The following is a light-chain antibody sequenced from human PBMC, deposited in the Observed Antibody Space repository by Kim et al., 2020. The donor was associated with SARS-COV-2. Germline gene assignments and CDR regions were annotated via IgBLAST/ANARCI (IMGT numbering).Light chain of an antibody. V-gene: IGLV2-8*01. J-gene: IGLJ3*02. CDR2: EVG. CDR1: SSDVGGDNY. CDR3: SSYASNIAWV. Sequence: HAFTISLTGTSSDVGGDNYVSGYQQPPGKAPKLMIYEVGKRPSGVPDRFSGSKSGNTASLTVSGLQAEDEADYYCSSYASNIAWVFGGGTQLTVL.